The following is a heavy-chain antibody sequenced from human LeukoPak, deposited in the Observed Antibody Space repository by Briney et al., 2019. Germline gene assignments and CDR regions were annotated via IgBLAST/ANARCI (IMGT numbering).Heavy chain of an antibody. CDR3: ASPIVVVNVFDY. CDR1: GFTFDDYG. J-gene: IGHJ4*02. V-gene: IGHV3-23*01. Sequence: GGSLRLSCAASGFTFDDYGMSWVRQAPGKGLEWVSAISGSGGSTYYADSVKGRFTISRDNSKNTLYLQMNSLRAEDTAVYYCASPIVVVNVFDYWGQGTLVTVSS. CDR2: ISGSGGST. D-gene: IGHD3-22*01.